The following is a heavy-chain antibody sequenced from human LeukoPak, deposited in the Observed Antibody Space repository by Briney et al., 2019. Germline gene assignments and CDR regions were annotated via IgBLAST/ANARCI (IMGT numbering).Heavy chain of an antibody. CDR1: EFIFSGYW. Sequence: GGSLRLSCAASEFIFSGYWMNWVRQAPGKGLEWVANIKQDGSEKQYVDPVRGRFTISRDNAKNSLYLQMNSLRVVDTAVYYCARDGFVGAADYWGQGTLVTVSS. D-gene: IGHD6-13*01. CDR3: ARDGFVGAADY. V-gene: IGHV3-7*01. CDR2: IKQDGSEK. J-gene: IGHJ4*02.